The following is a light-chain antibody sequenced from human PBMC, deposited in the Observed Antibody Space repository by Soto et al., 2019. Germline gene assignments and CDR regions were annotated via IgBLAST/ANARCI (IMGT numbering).Light chain of an antibody. V-gene: IGKV3-20*01. CDR2: YAS. J-gene: IGKJ1*01. CDR1: QSVTNNY. CDR3: QQCAHSPLT. Sequence: EIVLTQSPGTLSLSPGERATLSCRASQSVTNNYLAWYQQKPGQDPRLLIYYASNRATGIPDRFSGSGSGTDYTLTISRLEPEDFAVYYCQQCAHSPLTFGQGTKVEIK.